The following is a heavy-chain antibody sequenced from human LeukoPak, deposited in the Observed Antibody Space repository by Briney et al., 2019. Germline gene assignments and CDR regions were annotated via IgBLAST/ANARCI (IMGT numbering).Heavy chain of an antibody. V-gene: IGHV3-33*01. CDR3: ARDRFGGYCSGGSCYYFDY. D-gene: IGHD2-15*01. CDR1: GFTFSSYG. CDR2: IWYDGSNK. Sequence: GGSLRLSCAASGFTFSSYGMHWVRQAPGKGLEWVAVIWYDGSNKYYADSVKGRFTFSRDNSKNTLYLQMNSLRAEDTAVHYCARDRFGGYCSGGSCYYFDYWGQGTLVTVSS. J-gene: IGHJ4*02.